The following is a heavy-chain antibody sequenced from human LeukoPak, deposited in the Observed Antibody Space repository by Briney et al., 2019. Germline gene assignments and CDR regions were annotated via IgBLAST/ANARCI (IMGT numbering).Heavy chain of an antibody. CDR1: GGSISSGSYY. V-gene: IGHV4-61*02. D-gene: IGHD2-2*01. J-gene: IGHJ5*02. CDR2: IYTSGST. Sequence: PSETLSLTCTVSGGSISSGSYYWSWIRRPAGKGLEWIGRIYTSGSTNYNPSLKSRVTISVDTSKNQFSLKLSSVTAADTAVYYCARDLVVPAARYNWFDPWGQGTLVTVSS. CDR3: ARDLVVPAARYNWFDP.